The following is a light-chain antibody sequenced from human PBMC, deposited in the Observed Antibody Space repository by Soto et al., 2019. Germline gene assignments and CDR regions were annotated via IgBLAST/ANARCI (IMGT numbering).Light chain of an antibody. J-gene: IGKJ1*01. Sequence: EIVLTQSPGTLSLSPGDRATLSCRASQSVSSSFLAWYQQKPGQAPRLLIYGASRRATDIPDRFSGSGSGTDFTLTITRLEPDDFAVYYCHQYGSSRTFGQGTTVDIK. V-gene: IGKV3-20*01. CDR2: GAS. CDR1: QSVSSSF. CDR3: HQYGSSRT.